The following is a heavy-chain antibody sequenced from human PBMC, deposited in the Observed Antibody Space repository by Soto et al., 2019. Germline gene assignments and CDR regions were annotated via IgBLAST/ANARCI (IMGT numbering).Heavy chain of an antibody. CDR2: LYYSGIT. J-gene: IGHJ4*02. Sequence: SETLSLTCTVSGDSVSSRNCYWSWIRLPPGKGLEWIGYLYYSGITNYNPSLKSRVTISADTSKNQFSLKLSSVTTADTAVYYCASNKIAAAGPGDYWAQGTLVTVSS. CDR1: GDSVSSRNCY. D-gene: IGHD6-13*01. V-gene: IGHV4-61*01. CDR3: ASNKIAAAGPGDY.